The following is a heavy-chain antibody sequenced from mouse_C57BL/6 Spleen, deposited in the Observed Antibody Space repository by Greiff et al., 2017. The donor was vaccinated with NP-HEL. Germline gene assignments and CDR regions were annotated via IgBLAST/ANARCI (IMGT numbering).Heavy chain of an antibody. Sequence: VQLVESGPGLVQPSQSLSITCTVSGFSLTSYGVHWVRQSPGKGLEWLGVIWRGGSTDYNAAFMSRLSITKDNSKSQVFFKMNSLQADDTAIYYCAKPYYYGSSWFAYWGQGTLVTVSA. D-gene: IGHD1-1*01. CDR1: GFSLTSYG. V-gene: IGHV2-5*01. CDR2: IWRGGST. CDR3: AKPYYYGSSWFAY. J-gene: IGHJ3*01.